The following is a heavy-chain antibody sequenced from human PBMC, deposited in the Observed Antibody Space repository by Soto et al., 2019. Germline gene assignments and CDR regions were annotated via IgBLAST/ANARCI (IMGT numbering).Heavy chain of an antibody. CDR3: AREPIMAGAKWFDP. D-gene: IGHD1-26*01. J-gene: IGHJ5*02. V-gene: IGHV3-21*06. CDR1: GFTFSVYN. Sequence: PGGSLRLSCAASGFTFSVYNMNWVRQAPGKGLEWVSSISSSSSYVYYADSVKGRFTISRDDAKNSLFLQMNSLRAGDTAVYYCAREPIMAGAKWFDPWGQGTLVTVSS. CDR2: ISSSSSYV.